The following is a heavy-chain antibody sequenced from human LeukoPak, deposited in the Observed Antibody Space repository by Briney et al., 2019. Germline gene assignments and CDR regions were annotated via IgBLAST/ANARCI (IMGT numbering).Heavy chain of an antibody. D-gene: IGHD3-10*01. Sequence: GASVKVSCKASGYTFTGYYMHWVRQAPGQGLEWMGWINPNSGGTNYAQKLQGRVTMTRDTSISTAYTELSRLRSDDTAVYYCARDYYGSGSYSLSDGKVILLNYWGQGTLVTVSS. CDR2: INPNSGGT. J-gene: IGHJ4*02. CDR1: GYTFTGYY. CDR3: ARDYYGSGSYSLSDGKVILLNY. V-gene: IGHV1-2*02.